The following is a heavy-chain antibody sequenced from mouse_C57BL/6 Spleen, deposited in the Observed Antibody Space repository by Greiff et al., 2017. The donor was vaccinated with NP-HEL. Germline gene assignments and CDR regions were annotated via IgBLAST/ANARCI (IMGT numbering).Heavy chain of an antibody. CDR3: AKSYYSNPNFAY. V-gene: IGHV5-17*01. D-gene: IGHD2-5*01. CDR2: ISSGSSTI. Sequence: EVHLVESGGGLVKPGGSLKLSCAASGFTFSDYGMHWVRQAPEKGLEWVAYISSGSSTIYYADTVKGRFTISRDNAKNTLFLQMTSLRSEDTAMYYCAKSYYSNPNFAYWGQGTLVTVSA. J-gene: IGHJ3*01. CDR1: GFTFSDYG.